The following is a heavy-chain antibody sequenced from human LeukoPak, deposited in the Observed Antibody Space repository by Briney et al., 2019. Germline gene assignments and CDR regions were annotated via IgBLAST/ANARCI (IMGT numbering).Heavy chain of an antibody. CDR1: GYTFTNYG. Sequence: GASVKVSCKASGYTFTNYGISWVRQAPGQGLEWMGWISAYNGNTNYAQKLQGRVTMTTDTSTSTTYMELRSLRSDDTAVYYCARGLNPLGYSGYDIADYWGQGTLVTVSS. CDR3: ARGLNPLGYSGYDIADY. CDR2: ISAYNGNT. D-gene: IGHD5-12*01. V-gene: IGHV1-18*01. J-gene: IGHJ4*02.